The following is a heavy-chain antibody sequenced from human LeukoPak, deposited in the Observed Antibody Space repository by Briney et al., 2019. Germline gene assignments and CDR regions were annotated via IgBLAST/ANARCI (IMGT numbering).Heavy chain of an antibody. CDR1: GFTSSSNS. V-gene: IGHV3-21*01. J-gene: IGHJ5*02. CDR3: ARDGNTCSSTSCYLANWFDP. Sequence: RGSLRHSCAASGFTSSSNSMNWVRPAPGEGLGWVSSIIIIMSYIYYADSVKGRLTISRDNAKNSLYLQMNSLRGEDTAVYYCARDGNTCSSTSCYLANWFDPWGQGTLVTVSS. D-gene: IGHD2-2*01. CDR2: IIIIMSYI.